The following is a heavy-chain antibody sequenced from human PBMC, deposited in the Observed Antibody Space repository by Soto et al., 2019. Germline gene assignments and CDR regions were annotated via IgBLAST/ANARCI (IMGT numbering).Heavy chain of an antibody. Sequence: GASVKVSCKASGYTFTSYDINWVRQATGQGLEWMGWMNPNSGNTGYAQKFQGRVTMTRNTSISTAYMELSSLRSEDTAVYYCARGAPGFYSSSWSFTYYYYCYYMDVWGKGTTVTAP. CDR3: ARGAPGFYSSSWSFTYYYYCYYMDV. V-gene: IGHV1-8*01. J-gene: IGHJ6*03. CDR1: GYTFTSYD. D-gene: IGHD6-13*01. CDR2: MNPNSGNT.